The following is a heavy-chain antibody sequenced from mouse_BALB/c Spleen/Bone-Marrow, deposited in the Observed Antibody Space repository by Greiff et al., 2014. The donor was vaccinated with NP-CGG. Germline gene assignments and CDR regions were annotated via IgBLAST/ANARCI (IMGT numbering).Heavy chain of an antibody. V-gene: IGHV1-54*01. Sequence: VKLMESGAELVRPGTSVKVSCKASGYAFTNYLIEWVKQRPGQGLEWIGMINPGSGGTNYNEKFKGKATLTADKSSSTAYMHHSTLISDDSAVNFCAGRDGSYFDYWGQGTTLTVSS. CDR2: INPGSGGT. J-gene: IGHJ2*01. CDR3: AGRDGSYFDY. CDR1: GYAFTNYL. D-gene: IGHD3-3*01.